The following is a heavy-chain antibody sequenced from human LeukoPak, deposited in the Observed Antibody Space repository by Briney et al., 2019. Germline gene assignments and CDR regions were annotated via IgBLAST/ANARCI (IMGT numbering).Heavy chain of an antibody. D-gene: IGHD4-17*01. Sequence: GGSLRLPCAASGFTFSSYAMYWVRQAPGKGLEWVAVISYDGSNKYYADSVKGRFTISRDNSKNTLYLQMNSLRAEDTAVYYCARGRGDYGDYRVDYWGQGTLVTVSS. CDR2: ISYDGSNK. V-gene: IGHV3-30*04. CDR1: GFTFSSYA. CDR3: ARGRGDYGDYRVDY. J-gene: IGHJ4*02.